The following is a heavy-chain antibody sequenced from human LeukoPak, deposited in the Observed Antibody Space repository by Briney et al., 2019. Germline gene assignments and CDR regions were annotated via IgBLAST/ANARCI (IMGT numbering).Heavy chain of an antibody. CDR3: ARGRTGWRPAAGIDS. D-gene: IGHD6-13*01. CDR2: MSHSGEE. CDR1: GFTFSSYD. Sequence: GGSLRLSCAASGFTFSSYDMYWVRQTIGKGLEWVSAMSHSGEEFYADSVRGRFTISRDGAENSLFLQLNSLRPGDTALYYCARGRTGWRPAAGIDSWGQGTLVTVSS. J-gene: IGHJ4*02. V-gene: IGHV3-13*01.